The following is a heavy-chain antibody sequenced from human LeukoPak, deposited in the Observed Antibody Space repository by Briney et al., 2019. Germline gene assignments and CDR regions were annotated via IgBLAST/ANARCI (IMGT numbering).Heavy chain of an antibody. V-gene: IGHV4-31*03. CDR1: GGSISSGGYY. D-gene: IGHD6-19*01. CDR3: ARVVAVAGSLFFDS. Sequence: SQTLSLTCTVSGGSISSGGYYWSWIRQHPGKGLEWIGYIYYSGSTYYNPSLKSRVTISVDTSKNQFSLKLSSVTAADTAVYYCARVVAVAGSLFFDSWGQGTLVSVSS. CDR2: IYYSGST. J-gene: IGHJ4*02.